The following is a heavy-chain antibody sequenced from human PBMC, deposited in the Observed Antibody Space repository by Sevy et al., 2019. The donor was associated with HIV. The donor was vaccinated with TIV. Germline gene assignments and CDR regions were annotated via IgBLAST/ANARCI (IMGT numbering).Heavy chain of an antibody. CDR3: ARDKTILEGRYGMDV. D-gene: IGHD3-3*01. J-gene: IGHJ6*02. V-gene: IGHV3-23*01. CDR2: ISDNGGET. Sequence: GGSLRLSCAVSGFNFGSYSMNWVRQGPGKGLEWVAGISDNGGETYHAVSVKGRFTVARDNSKNTLFLQMNSLRAEDTAVYYCARDKTILEGRYGMDVWGQGTTVTVSS. CDR1: GFNFGSYS.